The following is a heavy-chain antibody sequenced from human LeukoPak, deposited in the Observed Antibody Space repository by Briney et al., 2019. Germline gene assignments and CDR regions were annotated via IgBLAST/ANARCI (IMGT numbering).Heavy chain of an antibody. CDR1: GFTLSDYY. V-gene: IGHV3-11*01. CDR3: ALTPDYYGSGSFDY. CDR2: IGTGAI. D-gene: IGHD3-10*01. Sequence: GGSLRLSCAASGFTLSDYYMSWIRQAPGKRLEWVSYIGTGAIYYADSVKGRFTISRDNAKNSLYLQMNSLRAEDTAVYYCALTPDYYGSGSFDYWGQGTLVTVSS. J-gene: IGHJ4*02.